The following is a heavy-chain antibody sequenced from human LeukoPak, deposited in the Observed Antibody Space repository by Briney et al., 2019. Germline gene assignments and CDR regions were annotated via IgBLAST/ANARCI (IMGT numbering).Heavy chain of an antibody. CDR2: INAGNGNT. J-gene: IGHJ4*02. CDR1: GYTFTSYA. Sequence: ASVKVSCKASGYTFTSYAMHWVRQAPGQRLEWMGWINAGNGNTKYSQKFQGRVTITRDTSASAAYMELSSLRSEDTAVYYCARSQGEYQLPYFDYWGQGTLVTVSS. D-gene: IGHD2-2*01. CDR3: ARSQGEYQLPYFDY. V-gene: IGHV1-3*01.